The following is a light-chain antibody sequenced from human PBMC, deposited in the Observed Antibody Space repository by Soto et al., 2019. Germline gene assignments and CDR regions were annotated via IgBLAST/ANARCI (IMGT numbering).Light chain of an antibody. CDR2: DVS. V-gene: IGLV2-11*01. Sequence: QSALTQPRSVSGSPGQSVTISCTGTSSDVGGYDFVSWYQQHPGKAPKLMISDVSKRPSGVPDRFSGSKSGNTASLTISGLQAEDEAGYYCCSYAGDLALFGGGTKLTVL. CDR3: CSYAGDLAL. J-gene: IGLJ2*01. CDR1: SSDVGGYDF.